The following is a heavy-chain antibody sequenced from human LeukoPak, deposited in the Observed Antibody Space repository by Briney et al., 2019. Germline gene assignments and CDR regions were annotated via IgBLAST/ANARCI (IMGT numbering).Heavy chain of an antibody. CDR2: ISAYNCNT. Sequence: GASVKVSCKASGYTFTSYGISWVRQAPGQGLEWMGWISAYNCNTNYAQKLQGRVTMTTDTSTSTAYMELRSLRSDDTAVYYCARTDCSSTSCYNGGNNWFDPWGQGTLVTVSS. CDR3: ARTDCSSTSCYNGGNNWFDP. V-gene: IGHV1-18*01. D-gene: IGHD2-2*02. CDR1: GYTFTSYG. J-gene: IGHJ5*02.